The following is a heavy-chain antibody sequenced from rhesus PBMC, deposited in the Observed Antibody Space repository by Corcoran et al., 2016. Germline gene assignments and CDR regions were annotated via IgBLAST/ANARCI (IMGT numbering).Heavy chain of an antibody. Sequence: EVQLVESGGGLAKPGGSLRLSCAASGFSFSDYYMYWVRQAPGRGLEWVSGISYTGCSTYYADSVKGRLTTSRENAKNTLYLQMDSLRAEDTSVYYCARESITGTTCYGLDSWGQGVGVTVSS. CDR1: GFSFSDYY. CDR2: ISYTGCST. CDR3: ARESITGTTCYGLDS. J-gene: IGHJ6*01. V-gene: IGHV3S18*01. D-gene: IGHD1-26*01.